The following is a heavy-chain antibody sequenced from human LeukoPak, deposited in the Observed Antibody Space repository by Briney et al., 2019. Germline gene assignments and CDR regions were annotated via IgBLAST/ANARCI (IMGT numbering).Heavy chain of an antibody. CDR3: ARGPMTTVTTWRSHYFDY. CDR2: IYYSGST. D-gene: IGHD4-17*01. V-gene: IGHV4-39*07. Sequence: SETLSLTCTVSGGSISSSSYYWGWIRQPPGKGLEWIGSIYYSGSTYYNPSLKSRVTISVDTSRNQFSLKLSSVTAADTAVYYCARGPMTTVTTWRSHYFDYWGQGTLVTVSS. J-gene: IGHJ4*02. CDR1: GGSISSSSYY.